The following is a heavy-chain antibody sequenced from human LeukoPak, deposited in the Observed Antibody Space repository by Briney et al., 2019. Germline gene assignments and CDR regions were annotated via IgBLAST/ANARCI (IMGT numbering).Heavy chain of an antibody. V-gene: IGHV3-30*04. CDR2: ISYDGSNK. CDR3: ARGTLWFGLGHLDY. Sequence: GGSLRLSCAASGFTFSSYAMHWVRQAPGKGLEWVAVISYDGSNKYYADSVKGRFTISRDNSKNTLYLQMNSLRAEDTAVYYCARGTLWFGLGHLDYWGRGTLVTVSS. CDR1: GFTFSSYA. J-gene: IGHJ4*02. D-gene: IGHD3-10*01.